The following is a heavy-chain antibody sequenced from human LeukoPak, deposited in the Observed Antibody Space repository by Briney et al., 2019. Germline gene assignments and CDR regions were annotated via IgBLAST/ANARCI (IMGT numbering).Heavy chain of an antibody. D-gene: IGHD2-2*02. CDR1: GYTFTSYD. Sequence: GASVTVSCKASGYTFTSYDINWVRQATGQGLEWMGWMNPNSGNTGYAQKFQGRVTMTRNTSISTAYMELSSLRSEDTAVYYCARGMCSSTSCYRGADYYYGMDVWGQGTTVTVSS. V-gene: IGHV1-8*01. CDR2: MNPNSGNT. J-gene: IGHJ6*02. CDR3: ARGMCSSTSCYRGADYYYGMDV.